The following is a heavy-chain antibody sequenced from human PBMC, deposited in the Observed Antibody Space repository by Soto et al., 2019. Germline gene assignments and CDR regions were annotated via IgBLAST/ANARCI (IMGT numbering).Heavy chain of an antibody. Sequence: QLQLQESGPGLVKPSETLSLTCTVSGGSISSSSYYWGWIRQPPGKGLEWIGSIYYSGSTYYNPSLKSRVTISVDTSKNQFSLKLSSVTAADTAVYYCAREWGRYDYVWGSYRTPTGWFDPWGQGTLVTVSS. CDR3: AREWGRYDYVWGSYRTPTGWFDP. V-gene: IGHV4-39*02. D-gene: IGHD3-16*02. J-gene: IGHJ5*02. CDR1: GGSISSSSYY. CDR2: IYYSGST.